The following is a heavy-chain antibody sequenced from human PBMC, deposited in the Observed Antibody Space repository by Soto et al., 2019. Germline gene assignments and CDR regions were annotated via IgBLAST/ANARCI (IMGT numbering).Heavy chain of an antibody. CDR3: ARDRGDGGYYFDY. Sequence: ASVKVSCKASGYTFTGYYMHWVRQAPGQGLEWMGWINPNSGGTNYAQKFQGWVTMTRDMSISTAYMELSRLRSDDTAVYYCARDRGDGGYYFDYWGQGTLVTVSS. J-gene: IGHJ4*02. CDR2: INPNSGGT. CDR1: GYTFTGYY. V-gene: IGHV1-2*04. D-gene: IGHD3-10*01.